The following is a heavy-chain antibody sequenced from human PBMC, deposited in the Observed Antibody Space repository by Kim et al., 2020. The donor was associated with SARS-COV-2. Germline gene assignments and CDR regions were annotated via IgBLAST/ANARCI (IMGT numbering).Heavy chain of an antibody. J-gene: IGHJ5*02. CDR1: GFTFSSYA. V-gene: IGHV3-23*01. Sequence: GGSLRLSCAASGFTFSSYAMSWVRPAPGKGLEWVSAISGSGGSTYYADSGKGRFTISRNNSKNTPYLQMNSLRAEDTAVYYCAKGAGANWFDPWGQGTLVTVSS. CDR2: ISGSGGST. D-gene: IGHD6-19*01. CDR3: AKGAGANWFDP.